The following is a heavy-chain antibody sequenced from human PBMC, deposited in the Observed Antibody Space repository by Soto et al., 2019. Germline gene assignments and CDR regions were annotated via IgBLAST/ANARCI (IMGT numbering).Heavy chain of an antibody. CDR1: GYTFTSYG. CDR2: ISAHNGNT. V-gene: IGHV1-18*01. D-gene: IGHD6-19*01. J-gene: IGHJ4*02. CDR3: AREGGTIAVMYFDY. Sequence: VSVKVSCKTSGYTFTSYGISWVRQAPGQGLEWMGWISAHNGNTNYAQKIQGRATMTTDTSTSTAYMELRSLRSDDTAVYYCAREGGTIAVMYFDYWGQGTLVTVSS.